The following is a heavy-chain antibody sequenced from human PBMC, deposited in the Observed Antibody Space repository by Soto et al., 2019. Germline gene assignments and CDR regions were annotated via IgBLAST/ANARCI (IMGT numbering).Heavy chain of an antibody. CDR2: IYYSGST. Sequence: QLQLQESGPGLVKPSETLSLTCTVSGGSISSSSYYWGWIRQPPGKELEWIGSIYYSGSTYYNPPLKGRVIISVDTSRNQFSLKLSSVTAADTAVYYCARRGTIFGVVRYFDYWCQGTLVTVSS. CDR3: ARRGTIFGVVRYFDY. V-gene: IGHV4-39*01. CDR1: GGSISSSSYY. J-gene: IGHJ4*02. D-gene: IGHD3-3*01.